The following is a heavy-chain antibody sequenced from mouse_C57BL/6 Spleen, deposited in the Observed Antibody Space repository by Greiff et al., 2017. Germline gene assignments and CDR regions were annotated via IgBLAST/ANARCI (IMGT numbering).Heavy chain of an antibody. V-gene: IGHV5-9-1*02. Sequence: EVKLVESGEGLVKPGGSLKLSCAASGFTFSSYAMSWVRQTPEKRLEWVAYISRGGDYTYYADTVKGRFIISRDNARNTLYLQMSRLKSEDTAMYYCTRVDDYDGLYAMDYWGQGTSVTVSS. CDR3: TRVDDYDGLYAMDY. CDR1: GFTFSSYA. D-gene: IGHD2-4*01. CDR2: ISRGGDYT. J-gene: IGHJ4*01.